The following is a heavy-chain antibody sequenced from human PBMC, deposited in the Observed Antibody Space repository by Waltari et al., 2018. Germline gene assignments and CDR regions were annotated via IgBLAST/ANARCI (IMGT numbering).Heavy chain of an antibody. J-gene: IGHJ4*02. CDR2: IRSKAYGGTT. Sequence: EVQLVESGGGLVQPGRSLRLSCTASGFTFGDYAMSWVRQAPGQGLEWVGFIRSKAYGGTTEYAASVKGRFTISRDDSKSIAYLQMNSLKTEDTAVYYCAGRLRLGELSFSGPDFDYWGQGTLVTVSS. CDR3: AGRLRLGELSFSGPDFDY. CDR1: GFTFGDYA. D-gene: IGHD3-16*02. V-gene: IGHV3-49*04.